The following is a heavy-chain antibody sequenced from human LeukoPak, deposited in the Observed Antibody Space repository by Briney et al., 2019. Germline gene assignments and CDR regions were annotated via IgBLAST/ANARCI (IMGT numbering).Heavy chain of an antibody. CDR2: IYYSGST. CDR3: ARVSWPGRGSRFDP. J-gene: IGHJ5*02. Sequence: SETLSLTCTVSGGSISSYYWNWIRQPPGKGLEWIGYIYYSGSTNYNPSLKSRLTISVDTSKNQFSLKLSSVTAADTAVYYCARVSWPGRGSRFDPWGQGTLVTVSS. V-gene: IGHV4-59*01. CDR1: GGSISSYY. D-gene: IGHD3-16*01.